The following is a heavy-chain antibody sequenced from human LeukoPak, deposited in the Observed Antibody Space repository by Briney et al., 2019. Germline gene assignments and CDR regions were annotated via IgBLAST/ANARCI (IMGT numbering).Heavy chain of an antibody. J-gene: IGHJ4*02. V-gene: IGHV1-69*06. Sequence: SVKVSCKASGGTFISYAISWVRQAPGKGLEWMGGIIPIFGTANYAQRFQGRVTITADKSTSTAYMKLSSLRSEDTAVYYCASAGVYGDYFSGDYWGQGTLVTVSS. D-gene: IGHD4-17*01. CDR3: ASAGVYGDYFSGDY. CDR2: IIPIFGTA. CDR1: GGTFISYA.